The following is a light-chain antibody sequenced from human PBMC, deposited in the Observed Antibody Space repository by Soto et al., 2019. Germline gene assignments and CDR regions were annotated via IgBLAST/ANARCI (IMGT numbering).Light chain of an antibody. CDR2: DVS. Sequence: QSALTQPASVSGSPGQSITISCTGTSSDVGGYNYVSWYQQHPGKAPKLMIYDVSNRPSGFSNRFSGSKSGNTASLTISGLQAEDEADYYCSSYTSSSLGVFGTGTKLTVL. CDR3: SSYTSSSLGV. CDR1: SSDVGGYNY. J-gene: IGLJ1*01. V-gene: IGLV2-14*01.